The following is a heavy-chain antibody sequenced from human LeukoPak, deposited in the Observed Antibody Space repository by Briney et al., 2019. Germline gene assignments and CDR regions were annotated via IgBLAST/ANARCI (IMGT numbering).Heavy chain of an antibody. CDR3: ARQPRYSSSSGEGIDY. D-gene: IGHD6-6*01. CDR1: GEPFNGYY. J-gene: IGHJ4*02. CDR2: INHSGST. V-gene: IGHV4-34*01. Sequence: SETLSLTCAVYGEPFNGYYWNWIRQSPGKGLEWIGEINHSGSTNYNPSLKSRVTISVDTSKNRFSLKLSSVTAADTAVYYCARQPRYSSSSGEGIDYWGQGTLVTVSS.